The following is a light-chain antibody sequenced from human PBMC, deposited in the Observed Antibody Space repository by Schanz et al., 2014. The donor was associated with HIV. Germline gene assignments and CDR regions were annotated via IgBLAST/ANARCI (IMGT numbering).Light chain of an antibody. V-gene: IGLV1-40*01. J-gene: IGLJ2*01. Sequence: QSVLTQPPSVSGAPGQRVTISCTGSSSNIGAGYDVHWYKQLPETAPKLLIFGDNNRPSGVPDRYSGSKSDTSASLAITGLQAEDEADYYCQSYDSSLSGVVFGGGTKLT. CDR1: SSNIGAGYD. CDR3: QSYDSSLSGVV. CDR2: GDN.